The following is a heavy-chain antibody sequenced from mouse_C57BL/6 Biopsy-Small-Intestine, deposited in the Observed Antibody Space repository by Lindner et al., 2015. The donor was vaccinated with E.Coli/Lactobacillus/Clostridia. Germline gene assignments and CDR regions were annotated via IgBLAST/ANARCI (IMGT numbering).Heavy chain of an antibody. CDR1: GYTFTTYP. J-gene: IGHJ4*01. V-gene: IGHV1-47*01. Sequence: VQLQESGAELVKPGASVKMSCKASGYTFTTYPIEWMKQNHGKSLEWIGNFHPYNDDTKYNEKFEGKATLTVETSSSTVYLELSRLTSDDSAIYYCARGSNYDYAMDYWGQGTSVTVSS. CDR2: FHPYNDDT. D-gene: IGHD2-5*01. CDR3: ARGSNYDYAMDY.